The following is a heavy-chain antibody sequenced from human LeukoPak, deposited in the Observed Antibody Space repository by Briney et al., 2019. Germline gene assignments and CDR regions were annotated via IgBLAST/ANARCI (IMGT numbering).Heavy chain of an antibody. D-gene: IGHD6-19*01. CDR3: ARTAAGPEY. CDR2: ISSDGSTT. V-gene: IGHV3-74*01. CDR1: GFTISSYW. Sequence: QPGGSLRLSCVAPGFTISSYWMHSVRQAPGKGLVWVSRISSDGSTTNYADSVKGRFTISRDNAKNTLYLQMNSLTGEDTAVYFCARTAAGPEYWGQGTRVTVSS. J-gene: IGHJ4*02.